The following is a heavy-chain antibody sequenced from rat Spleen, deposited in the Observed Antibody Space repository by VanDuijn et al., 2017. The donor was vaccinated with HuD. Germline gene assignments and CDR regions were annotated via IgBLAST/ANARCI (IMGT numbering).Heavy chain of an antibody. Sequence: EVQLVESGGGLVQPGRSMKLSCAASGFTFSDYYMAWVRQATKRGREWVASIRYEVSSIYYGDSVKGRFTISRDNAKSTLHLQMNSLRSEDTATYFCARHGGLRNWFAYWGQGTLVTVSS. CDR1: GFTFSDYY. CDR3: ARHGGLRNWFAY. D-gene: IGHD1-11*01. V-gene: IGHV5-22*01. CDR2: IRYEVSSI. J-gene: IGHJ3*01.